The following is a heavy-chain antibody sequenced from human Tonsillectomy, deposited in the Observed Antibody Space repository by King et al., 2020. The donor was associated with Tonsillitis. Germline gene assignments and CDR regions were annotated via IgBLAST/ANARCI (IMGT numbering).Heavy chain of an antibody. Sequence: EVQLVESGAEVKKPGATVKISCKVSGNTFTDHYIHWLQQAPGKRLEWMGLIDPEDGEVIIAERILGRLTIGADTSIESAYMELSSLRSEDTAVYFCATSRLGSRAHFNFWGQGTLVTVSS. CDR1: GNTFTDHY. CDR3: ATSRLGSRAHFNF. D-gene: IGHD3-16*01. V-gene: IGHV1-69-2*01. CDR2: IDPEDGEV. J-gene: IGHJ4*02.